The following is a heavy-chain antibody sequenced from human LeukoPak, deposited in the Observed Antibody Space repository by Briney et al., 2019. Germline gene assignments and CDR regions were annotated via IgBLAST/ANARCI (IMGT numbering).Heavy chain of an antibody. CDR2: IRGSGEGT. CDR3: GRDPNGDYVGAFDF. J-gene: IGHJ3*01. V-gene: IGHV3-23*01. Sequence: PGGSLRLSCEGSGFTFTNYALTWVRQAPGKGLEWVSSIRGSGEGTSYADSVKGRYTMSRDNSKSTLYLQMNSLRAGVSAVYYCGRDPNGDYVGAFDFWGQGTLVTVSS. D-gene: IGHD4-17*01. CDR1: GFTFTNYA.